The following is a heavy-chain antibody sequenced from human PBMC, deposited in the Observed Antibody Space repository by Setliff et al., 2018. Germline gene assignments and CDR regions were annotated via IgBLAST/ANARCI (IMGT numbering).Heavy chain of an antibody. CDR1: GLTFSNAW. J-gene: IGHJ6*03. CDR3: TRQASPHPDSSGYYYDLRFYYYMDV. Sequence: LSLSCAASGLTFSNAWMHWVRQASGKGLEWVGRIRSRPDNYATAYAASVKGRFTISRDDSKNTAYLQMNSLKTEDTAVYYCTRQASPHPDSSGYYYDLRFYYYMDVWGKGTTVTVSS. D-gene: IGHD3-22*01. V-gene: IGHV3-73*01. CDR2: IRSRPDNYAT.